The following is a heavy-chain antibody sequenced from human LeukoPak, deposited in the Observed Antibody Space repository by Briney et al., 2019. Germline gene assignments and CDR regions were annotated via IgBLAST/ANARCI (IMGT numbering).Heavy chain of an antibody. CDR2: IYHSGST. CDR1: GGSISSSNW. D-gene: IGHD3-3*01. J-gene: IGHJ5*02. Sequence: SGTLSLTCAVSGGSISSSNWWNWVRQPPGKGLEWIGEIYHSGSTNYNPSLKSRVTISVDRSKNQFSLKPSSVTAADTAVYYCARDLSLGFLDPWGQGTLVTVSS. V-gene: IGHV4-4*02. CDR3: ARDLSLGFLDP.